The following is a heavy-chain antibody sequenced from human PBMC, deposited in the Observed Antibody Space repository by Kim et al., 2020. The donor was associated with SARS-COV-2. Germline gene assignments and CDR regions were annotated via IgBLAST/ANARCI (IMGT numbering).Heavy chain of an antibody. CDR2: IYYSGST. CDR3: ARVPRGYSYGYYPQLFDP. Sequence: SETLSLTCTVSGGSISSSSYYWGWIRQPPGKGLEWIGSIYYSGSTYYNPSLKSRVTISVDTSKNQFSLKLSSVTAADTAVYYCARVPRGYSYGYYPQLFDPWGQGTLVTVSS. D-gene: IGHD5-18*01. CDR1: GGSISSSSYY. V-gene: IGHV4-39*07. J-gene: IGHJ5*02.